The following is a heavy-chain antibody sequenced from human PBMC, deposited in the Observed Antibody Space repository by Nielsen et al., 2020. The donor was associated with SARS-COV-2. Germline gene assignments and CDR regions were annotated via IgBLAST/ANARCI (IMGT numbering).Heavy chain of an antibody. CDR1: GFTFSSYA. J-gene: IGHJ4*02. Sequence: GESLKISCAASGFTFSSYAMSWVRQAPGKGLEWVSAISGSGGSTYYADSVKGRFTISRDNSKNTVDLQMNGLRADDTAVYYCARLRGYTHFDYWGQGILVTVSS. V-gene: IGHV3-23*01. CDR2: ISGSGGST. CDR3: ARLRGYTHFDY. D-gene: IGHD5-12*01.